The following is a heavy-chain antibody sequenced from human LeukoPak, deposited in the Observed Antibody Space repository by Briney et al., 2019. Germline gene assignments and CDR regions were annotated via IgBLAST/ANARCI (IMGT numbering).Heavy chain of an antibody. Sequence: ASVKVSCKASGYTFTSYDINWVRQATGQGLEWMGWMNPNSGNTGYAQKFQGRVTMTRNTSISTAYMELSSLRSEDTAGYYCASRSSGWYKDAFDIWGQGTMVTVSS. D-gene: IGHD6-19*01. CDR3: ASRSSGWYKDAFDI. CDR2: MNPNSGNT. CDR1: GYTFTSYD. J-gene: IGHJ3*02. V-gene: IGHV1-8*01.